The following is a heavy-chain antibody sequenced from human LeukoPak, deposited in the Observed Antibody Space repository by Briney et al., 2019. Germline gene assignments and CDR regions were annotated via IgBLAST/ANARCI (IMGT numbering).Heavy chain of an antibody. CDR3: ARALGAFDI. J-gene: IGHJ3*02. Sequence: SETLSLTCGVSGGSFSFYYWSWIRQPPGKGLEWIGEISQSGSTNYNPSLKRRVNISLDTSENQFSLKLSSVTAAATAVYYCARALGAFDIWGQGTMVTVSS. CDR2: ISQSGST. CDR1: GGSFSFYY. V-gene: IGHV4-34*01.